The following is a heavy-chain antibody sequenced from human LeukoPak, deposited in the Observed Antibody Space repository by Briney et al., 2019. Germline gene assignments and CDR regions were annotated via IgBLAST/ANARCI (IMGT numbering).Heavy chain of an antibody. Sequence: SVKVSCKASGGTFSSYAISWVRQAPGQGLEWMGGIIPIFGTANYAQEFQGRVTITADESTSTAYMELSSLRSEDTAVYYCARVYRDGYNSRHYYYGMDVWGQGTTVTVSS. V-gene: IGHV1-69*13. D-gene: IGHD5-24*01. J-gene: IGHJ6*02. CDR2: IIPIFGTA. CDR3: ARVYRDGYNSRHYYYGMDV. CDR1: GGTFSSYA.